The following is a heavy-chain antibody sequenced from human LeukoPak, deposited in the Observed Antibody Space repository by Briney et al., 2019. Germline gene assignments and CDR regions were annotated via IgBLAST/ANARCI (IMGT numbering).Heavy chain of an antibody. CDR2: IYHSGST. CDR3: ARGLLWFGDWDNWFDP. D-gene: IGHD3-10*01. Sequence: SETLSLTCAVSGGSISSGGYSWSWIRQPPGKGLEWIGYIYHSGSTYYNPSLKGRVTISVDRSKNQFSLKLSSVTAADTAVYYCARGLLWFGDWDNWFDPWGQGTLVTVSS. V-gene: IGHV4-30-2*01. J-gene: IGHJ5*02. CDR1: GGSISSGGYS.